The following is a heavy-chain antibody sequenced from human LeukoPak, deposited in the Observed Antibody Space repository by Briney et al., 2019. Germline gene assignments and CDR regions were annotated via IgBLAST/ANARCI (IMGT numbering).Heavy chain of an antibody. Sequence: PGGSLRLSCAASGFTFSSYEMNWVRQAPGKGREWVSFISSSGTTIYYADSVKGRFTISRDNAKNSLYLQMNSLRAEDTAVYYCARNPPPLGAFYYGSGSYFYYWGQGTLVTVSS. J-gene: IGHJ4*02. V-gene: IGHV3-48*03. CDR2: ISSSGTTI. D-gene: IGHD3-10*01. CDR3: ARNPPPLGAFYYGSGSYFYY. CDR1: GFTFSSYE.